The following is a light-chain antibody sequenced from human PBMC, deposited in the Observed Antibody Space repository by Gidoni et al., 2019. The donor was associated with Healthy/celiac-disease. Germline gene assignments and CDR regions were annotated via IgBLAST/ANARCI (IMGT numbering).Light chain of an antibody. CDR3: NSRDSSGNHVV. CDR2: GKN. Sequence: SSELTQAPAVSVALVQTVRITCQGDSLRRDYASWYQQKPGQAPVLVIYGKNTRPSGIPDRFSGSSSGNTASLTITGAQAEDEADYYCNSRDSSGNHVVFGGGTKLTVL. CDR1: SLRRDY. V-gene: IGLV3-19*01. J-gene: IGLJ2*01.